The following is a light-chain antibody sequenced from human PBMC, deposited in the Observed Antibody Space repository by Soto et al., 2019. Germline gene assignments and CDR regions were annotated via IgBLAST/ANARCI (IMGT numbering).Light chain of an antibody. CDR3: LPRT. V-gene: IGKV2D-29*02. CDR2: EVS. Sequence: KPGQSPQFLIFEVSNRFPGVTDRFRGSESGTDFTLKISRVEAEDVGVYYCLPRTFGQGTKVEIK. J-gene: IGKJ1*01.